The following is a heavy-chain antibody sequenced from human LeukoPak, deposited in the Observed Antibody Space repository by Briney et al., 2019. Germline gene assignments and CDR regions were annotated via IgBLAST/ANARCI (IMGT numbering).Heavy chain of an antibody. D-gene: IGHD2-2*01. J-gene: IGHJ4*02. CDR1: GSXFSGYW. CDR2: IKQDGSEK. CDR3: ARLRYAPDV. V-gene: IGHV3-7*04. Sequence: GGSLRLSCAASGSXFSGYWMSWVRQAPGKGLEWVAHIKQDGSEKYYVDSVKGRFTISRDNAKNSLYLQLNSLRLEDTAVYYCARLRYAPDVWGQGTLVTVSS.